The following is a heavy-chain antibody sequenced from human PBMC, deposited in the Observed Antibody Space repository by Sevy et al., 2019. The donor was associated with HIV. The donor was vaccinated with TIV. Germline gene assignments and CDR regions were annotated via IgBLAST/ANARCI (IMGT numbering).Heavy chain of an antibody. Sequence: GESLKISCKGSGYSFTTYWIGWVRQMPGKGLEWMGIIYPGDSDTTYSPSFQGQVTISADKSISTAYLQWSSLKASDTAMYYCARHRRGVGSVGYDFDYWGQGTLVTVSS. CDR3: ARHRRGVGSVGYDFDY. CDR1: GYSFTTYW. CDR2: IYPGDSDT. D-gene: IGHD2-15*01. J-gene: IGHJ4*02. V-gene: IGHV5-51*01.